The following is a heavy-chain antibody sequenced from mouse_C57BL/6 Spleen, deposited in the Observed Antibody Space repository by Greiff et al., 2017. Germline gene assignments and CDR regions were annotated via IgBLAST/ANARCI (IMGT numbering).Heavy chain of an antibody. D-gene: IGHD2-3*01. CDR2: ISNGGGSS. J-gene: IGHJ4*01. CDR3: ARHGYYDLFAMDY. CDR1: GFTFSDYY. V-gene: IGHV5-12*01. Sequence: DVMLVESGGGLVQPGGSLKLSCAASGFTFSDYYMYWVRQTPEKRLEWVAYISNGGGSSYYPDTVNGRFIISRENAKNTLYLQMSRLKSEDTAMYYCARHGYYDLFAMDYWGQGTSVTVSS.